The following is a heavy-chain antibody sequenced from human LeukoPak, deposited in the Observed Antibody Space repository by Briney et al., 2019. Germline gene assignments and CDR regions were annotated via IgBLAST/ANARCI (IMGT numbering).Heavy chain of an antibody. D-gene: IGHD3-22*01. CDR3: TGVITPYYYYGMDV. CDR1: GFTFSNAW. V-gene: IGHV3-15*01. J-gene: IGHJ6*02. Sequence: GGSLRLSCAASGFTFSNAWMSWVRQAPGKGLEWVGRIKSKTDGGTTDYAAPVKGRFTISRDDSKNTLYLQMNSLKTEDTAVYYCTGVITPYYYYGMDVWGQGTTATVSS. CDR2: IKSKTDGGTT.